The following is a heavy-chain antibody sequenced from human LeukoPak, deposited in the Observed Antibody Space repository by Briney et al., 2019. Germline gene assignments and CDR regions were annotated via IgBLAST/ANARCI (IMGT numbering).Heavy chain of an antibody. Sequence: GGSLRLSRVASGFTVSTNYMSWVRQAPGKGLEWVSVIYSGGITYYADSVKGRFTISRHDSKNTVYLQMNSLRAEDTALYYCARVAPGYTYAYGAPYYFDNWGQGTLVTVSS. CDR1: GFTVSTNY. CDR3: ARVAPGYTYAYGAPYYFDN. V-gene: IGHV3-53*04. CDR2: IYSGGIT. J-gene: IGHJ4*02. D-gene: IGHD5-18*01.